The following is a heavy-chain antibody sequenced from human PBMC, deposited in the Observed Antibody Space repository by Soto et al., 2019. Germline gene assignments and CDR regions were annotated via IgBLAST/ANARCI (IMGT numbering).Heavy chain of an antibody. CDR1: GFSFSSYY. CDR3: AKQRAGYSSGSDTSCFDF. Sequence: SLSLSCSTCGFSFSSYYLNWFLDPSDKWLESVSALSGSGSTTYSTDSVRGRLTISRDNSKNTLFLQMSSLRAEDTALYDCAKQRAGYSSGSDTSCFDFWGQGTLVTVSS. CDR2: LSGSGSTT. V-gene: IGHV3-23*01. D-gene: IGHD3-10*01. J-gene: IGHJ4*02.